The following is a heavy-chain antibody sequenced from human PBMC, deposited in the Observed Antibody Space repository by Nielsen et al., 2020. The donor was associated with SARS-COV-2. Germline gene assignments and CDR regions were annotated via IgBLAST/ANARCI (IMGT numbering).Heavy chain of an antibody. CDR1: GGSIRSYY. Sequence: SETLSLTCTVSGGSIRSYYWSWIRQPPGKGLEWIGYIYYSGSTNYNPPLKGRVTISVDTSKNQFSLKLSSVTAADAAVYYWARDREPTMTGGYFGLWGRGTLVTVSS. J-gene: IGHJ2*01. D-gene: IGHD3-9*01. CDR3: ARDREPTMTGGYFGL. CDR2: IYYSGST. V-gene: IGHV4-59*13.